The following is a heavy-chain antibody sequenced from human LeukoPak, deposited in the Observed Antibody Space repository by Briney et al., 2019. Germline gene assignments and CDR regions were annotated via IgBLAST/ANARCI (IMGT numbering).Heavy chain of an antibody. D-gene: IGHD6-19*01. CDR2: IRSKAYGGTT. J-gene: IGHJ4*02. Sequence: SGGSLRLSCAASGFTFSSYSMNWVRQAPGKGLECVGFIRSKAYGGTTEYAASVKGRFTISRDDSKSIAYLQMNSLKTEDTAVYYCTRERRGSSSGWSPRFFDYWGQGTLVTVSS. CDR3: TRERRGSSSGWSPRFFDY. CDR1: GFTFSSYS. V-gene: IGHV3-49*04.